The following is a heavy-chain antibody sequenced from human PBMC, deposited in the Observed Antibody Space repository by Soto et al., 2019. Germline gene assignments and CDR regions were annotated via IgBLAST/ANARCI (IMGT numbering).Heavy chain of an antibody. CDR1: GGSISSGDFS. Sequence: SETLSLTCAVSGGSISSGDFSWNWIRQPPGKVLEYIGYIYYGGSTYYNPSLQSRVTMSVDRSRNQFSLKLNSVTAADTAVYYCARVRREYDNSGPVDYWGQGTLVTVS. J-gene: IGHJ4*02. CDR2: IYYGGST. CDR3: ARVRREYDNSGPVDY. D-gene: IGHD3-22*01. V-gene: IGHV4-30-2*01.